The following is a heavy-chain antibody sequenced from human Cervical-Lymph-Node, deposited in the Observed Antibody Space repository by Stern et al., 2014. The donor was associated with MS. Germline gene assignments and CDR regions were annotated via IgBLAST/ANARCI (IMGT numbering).Heavy chain of an antibody. Sequence: MQLVESGAEVKKPGASVKVSCKASGYTFTSYYMHWVRQAPGQGLEWMGIINPSGGSTSYAQKFQGRVTMTRDTSTSTVYMELSSLRSEDTAVYYCARDQRQWLVGNCFDPWGQGTLVTVSS. CDR2: INPSGGST. D-gene: IGHD6-19*01. V-gene: IGHV1-46*01. CDR3: ARDQRQWLVGNCFDP. J-gene: IGHJ5*02. CDR1: GYTFTSYY.